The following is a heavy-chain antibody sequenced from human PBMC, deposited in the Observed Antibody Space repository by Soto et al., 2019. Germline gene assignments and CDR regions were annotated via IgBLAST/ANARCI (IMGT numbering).Heavy chain of an antibody. CDR2: IDSDGSFT. V-gene: IGHV3-74*01. D-gene: IGHD6-19*01. CDR3: VTGGTGWFY. CDR1: GFTFSNYR. Sequence: EVQLVESGGGLVQPGGSLRLSCAGSGFTFSNYRMHWVRLAPGKGLVWVSRIDSDGSFTSYADFVKGRFTISRDNAKNTLYLQMNSLRVEDTAVYYCVTGGTGWFYWGQGALVTVSS. J-gene: IGHJ4*02.